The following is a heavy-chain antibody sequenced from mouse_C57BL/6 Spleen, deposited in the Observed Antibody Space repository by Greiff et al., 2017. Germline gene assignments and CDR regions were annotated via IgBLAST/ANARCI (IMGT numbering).Heavy chain of an antibody. CDR1: GYTFTDYY. CDR2: IYPGSGNT. Sequence: VQLQQSGAELVRPGASVKLSCKASGYTFTDYYINWVKQRPGQGLEWIARIYPGSGNTYYNEKFKGKATLTAEKSSSTAYMQLSSLTSEDSAVYFCAREGEGFAYWGQGTLVTVSA. V-gene: IGHV1-76*01. CDR3: AREGEGFAY. J-gene: IGHJ3*01.